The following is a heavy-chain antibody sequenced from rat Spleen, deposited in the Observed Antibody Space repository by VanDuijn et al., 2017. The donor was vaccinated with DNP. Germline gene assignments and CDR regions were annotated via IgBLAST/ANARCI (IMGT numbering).Heavy chain of an antibody. D-gene: IGHD1-10*01. CDR1: GFSFRDYD. V-gene: IGHV2S12*01. J-gene: IGHJ3*01. CDR2: ISSGGSS. CDR3: ASGTTTWFAY. Sequence: VHLVESGGGLVQPGRSLKLSCVASGFSFRDYDMAWVRQAPSKGLEWIVAISSGGSSYYNSALKSRLSISRDTSKSQVFLQMNSLQTEDTAMYFCASGTTTWFAYWGQGTLVTVSS.